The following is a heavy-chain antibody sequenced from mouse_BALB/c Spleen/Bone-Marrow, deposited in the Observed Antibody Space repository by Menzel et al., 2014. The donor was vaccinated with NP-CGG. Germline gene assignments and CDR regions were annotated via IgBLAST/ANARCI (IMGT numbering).Heavy chain of an antibody. CDR1: GFNIKDYY. Sequence: EVQLQQSGAELVRSGASVKLSCTASGFNIKDYYTHWVKQRPEQGLEWVGWIDPENGDTEYAPKFQGKATMTADTSSNTVYLQLSSLTSEDTAVYYCNVWDGNYFFDYWGQGTTLTVSS. D-gene: IGHD2-1*01. CDR3: NVWDGNYFFDY. V-gene: IGHV14-4*02. CDR2: IDPENGDT. J-gene: IGHJ2*01.